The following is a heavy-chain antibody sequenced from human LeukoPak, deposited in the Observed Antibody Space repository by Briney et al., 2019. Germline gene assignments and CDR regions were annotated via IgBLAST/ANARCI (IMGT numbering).Heavy chain of an antibody. CDR1: GFTFSSYA. CDR3: ARADGSVAGPPSGH. CDR2: ISYDGSDK. Sequence: GGSLRLSCAASGFTFSSYAMHWVRQAPGKGLEWVAIISYDGSDKYYADSVKGRLTISRDNSKSTLYLQMISLRTEDTAVYYCARADGSVAGPPSGHWGQGTLVIVSS. D-gene: IGHD6-19*01. V-gene: IGHV3-30-3*01. J-gene: IGHJ1*01.